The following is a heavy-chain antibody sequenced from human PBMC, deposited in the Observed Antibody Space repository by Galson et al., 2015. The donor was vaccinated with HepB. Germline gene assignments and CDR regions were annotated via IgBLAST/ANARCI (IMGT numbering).Heavy chain of an antibody. Sequence: SVKVSCKASGGTFSSYAISWVRQAPGQGLEWMGGIIPIFGTANYAQKFQGRVTITADESTSTAYMELSSLRSEDTAVYYCARVSLGVMLRPPKYYFDYWGQGTLVTVSS. CDR1: GGTFSSYA. CDR2: IIPIFGTA. CDR3: ARVSLGVMLRPPKYYFDY. D-gene: IGHD3-16*01. V-gene: IGHV1-69*13. J-gene: IGHJ4*02.